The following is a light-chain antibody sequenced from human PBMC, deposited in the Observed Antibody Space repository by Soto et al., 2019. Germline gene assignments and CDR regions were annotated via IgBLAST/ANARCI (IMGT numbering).Light chain of an antibody. CDR2: EGS. Sequence: QSFLPQPASGSGSPGESVTLSCTGTSSDVGSYNLVSWYQQHPGKAPKLMIYEGSKRPSGVSNRFSGSKSGNTASLTISGLQAEDEADYYCCSFAGSNTFVFGTGTNVTVL. V-gene: IGLV2-23*03. CDR1: SSDVGSYNL. J-gene: IGLJ1*01. CDR3: CSFAGSNTFV.